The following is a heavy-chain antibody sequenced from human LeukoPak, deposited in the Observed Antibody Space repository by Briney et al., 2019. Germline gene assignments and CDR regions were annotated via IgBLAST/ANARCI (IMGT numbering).Heavy chain of an antibody. CDR1: GGSISSYY. CDR2: IYYSGST. Sequence: SEPLSLTCTVSGGSISSYYWSWIRQPPGKGLEWIGYIYYSGSTNYNPSLKSRVTISVDTSKNQFSLKLSSVTAAETAVYYCGTYYYDSSGHYYFGYWGQGTLVTVSS. J-gene: IGHJ4*02. D-gene: IGHD3-22*01. V-gene: IGHV4-59*01. CDR3: GTYYYDSSGHYYFGY.